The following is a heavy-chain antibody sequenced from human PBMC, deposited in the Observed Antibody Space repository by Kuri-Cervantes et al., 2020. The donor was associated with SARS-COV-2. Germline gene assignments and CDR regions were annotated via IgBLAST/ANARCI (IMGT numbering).Heavy chain of an antibody. J-gene: IGHJ5*02. CDR1: GFTFSSYS. Sequence: GGSLRLSCAASGFTFSSYSMNWVRQAPGKGLEWVSSISSSSSYIYYADSVKGRFTISRDNAKNSLYLQMNSLRAEDTAVYYCARGVDFGWFDPWGQGTLVNVSS. D-gene: IGHD3-3*01. V-gene: IGHV3-21*01. CDR3: ARGVDFGWFDP. CDR2: ISSSSSYI.